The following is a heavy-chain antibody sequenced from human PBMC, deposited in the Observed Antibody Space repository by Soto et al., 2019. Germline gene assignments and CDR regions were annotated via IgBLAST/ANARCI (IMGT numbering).Heavy chain of an antibody. Sequence: EVQLVESGGGLVQPGGSLRLSCAASGFTFSSYDMHWVRQATGKGLEWVSAIGTAGDTYYPGSVKGRFTISRENAKNSLYLQMNSLRAEDTAVYYCARELAAAGTVYYYYGMGVWGQGTTVTVSS. D-gene: IGHD6-13*01. CDR3: ARELAAAGTVYYYYGMGV. V-gene: IGHV3-13*01. CDR1: GFTFSSYD. CDR2: IGTAGDT. J-gene: IGHJ6*02.